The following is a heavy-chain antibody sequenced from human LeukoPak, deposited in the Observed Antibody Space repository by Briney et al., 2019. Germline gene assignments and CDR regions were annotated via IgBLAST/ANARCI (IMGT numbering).Heavy chain of an antibody. CDR3: AKDRVGGSGSQFDS. Sequence: GGSLRLSCAASGFTLSNYAMTWVRQAPGKGLEWVSSITGSGALTYYADSVKGRFTISKDNAMDTLFLQMNSLRADDTAVYYCAKDRVGGSGSQFDSWGQGSLVTVSS. CDR1: GFTLSNYA. D-gene: IGHD3-10*01. CDR2: ITGSGALT. J-gene: IGHJ4*02. V-gene: IGHV3-23*01.